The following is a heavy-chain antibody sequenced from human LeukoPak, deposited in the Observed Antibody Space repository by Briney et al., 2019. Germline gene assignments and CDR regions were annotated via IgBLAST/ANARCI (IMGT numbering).Heavy chain of an antibody. CDR3: ARDRVLAGTDAYYYYGMDV. J-gene: IGHJ6*04. V-gene: IGHV1-69*06. CDR1: GGTFISYA. D-gene: IGHD2-2*01. CDR2: IIPIFGTA. Sequence: SVKVSCKASGGTFISYAISWVRQAPGQGLEWMGGIIPIFGTANYAQKFQGRVTITADKSTSTAYMELSSLRSEDTAVYYCARDRVLAGTDAYYYYGMDVWGKGTTVTVSS.